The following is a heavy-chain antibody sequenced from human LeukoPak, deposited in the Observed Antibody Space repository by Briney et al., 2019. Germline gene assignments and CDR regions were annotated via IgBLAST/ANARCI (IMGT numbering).Heavy chain of an antibody. CDR2: ISYDGSNK. D-gene: IGHD3-10*01. J-gene: IGHJ4*02. V-gene: IGHV3-30*03. CDR3: ARARITMVRGVYFDY. Sequence: GGSLRLSCAASGFTFSSYGMHWVRQAPGKGLEWVAVISYDGSNKYYADSVKGRFTISRDNSKNTLYLQMNSLRAEDTAVYYCARARITMVRGVYFDYWGQGTLVTVSS. CDR1: GFTFSSYG.